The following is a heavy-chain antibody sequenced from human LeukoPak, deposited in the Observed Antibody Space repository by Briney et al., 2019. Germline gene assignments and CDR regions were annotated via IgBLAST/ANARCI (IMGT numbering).Heavy chain of an antibody. CDR1: GFTVSDNN. CDR2: LHRDGSV. Sequence: GGSLRLSCAASGFTVSDNNMIWVRQAPGKGLEWVSTLHRDGSVRYADSVNGRFTISRDDSKNTLSLQMGSLRDEDTAVYYCVRVHGGGYWGQGTLVTVSS. J-gene: IGHJ4*02. CDR3: VRVHGGGY. D-gene: IGHD3-16*01. V-gene: IGHV3-53*01.